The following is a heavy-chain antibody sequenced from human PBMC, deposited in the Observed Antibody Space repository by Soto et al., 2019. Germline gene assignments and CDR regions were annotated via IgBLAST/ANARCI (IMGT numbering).Heavy chain of an antibody. J-gene: IGHJ2*01. CDR3: AKVRWLQLRPVDWYFDL. D-gene: IGHD1-1*01. Sequence: GGSLRLSCAASGFTFSSYGMHWVRQAPGKGLEWVAVISYDGSNKYYADSVKGRFTISRDNSKNTLYLQMNSLRAEDTAVYYCAKVRWLQLRPVDWYFDLWGRGTLVTV. CDR1: GFTFSSYG. V-gene: IGHV3-30*18. CDR2: ISYDGSNK.